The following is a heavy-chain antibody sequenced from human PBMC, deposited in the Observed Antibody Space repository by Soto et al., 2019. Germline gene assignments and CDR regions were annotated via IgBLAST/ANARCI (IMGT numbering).Heavy chain of an antibody. V-gene: IGHV4-59*08. CDR3: ARHVTYYYESSAYYYLDY. D-gene: IGHD3-22*01. CDR1: GGSISSYY. J-gene: IGHJ4*02. CDR2: IYYSGST. Sequence: ETLSLTCTVSGGSISSYYWSWIRQPPGKGLEWIGYIYYSGSTNYNPSLKSRVTISVDTSKNQFSLKLSSVTAADTAVYYCARHVTYYYESSAYYYLDYWGQGTLVTVSS.